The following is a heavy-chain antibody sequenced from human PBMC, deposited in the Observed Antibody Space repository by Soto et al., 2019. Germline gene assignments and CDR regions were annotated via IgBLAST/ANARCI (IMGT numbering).Heavy chain of an antibody. V-gene: IGHV1-2*02. J-gene: IGHJ5*02. CDR2: INPNSGGT. Sequence: ASVKVSCKASGYTFTGYHMHWVRQAPGQGLEWMGWINPNSGGTNYAQKFLGRVTMTRDTSISTAYMELSRLRSDDTAVYYCARDRCSSTSCPYDWFDQWGQGTLVTVS. D-gene: IGHD2-2*01. CDR1: GYTFTGYH. CDR3: ARDRCSSTSCPYDWFDQ.